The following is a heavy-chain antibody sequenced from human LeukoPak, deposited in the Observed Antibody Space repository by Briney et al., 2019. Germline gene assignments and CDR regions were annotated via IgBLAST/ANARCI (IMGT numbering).Heavy chain of an antibody. V-gene: IGHV6-1*01. CDR2: TYYRSKWYS. CDR3: ASQYGSRQFDS. Sequence: SQTLSLTCAISGDSVSSHSPAWNWIRHSPSRGLEWLGRTYYRSKWYSDSAVSVKSRITINPDTSKNQFSLQLNSVTPEDTAVYYCASQYGSRQFDSWGQGTLVTVSS. D-gene: IGHD3-10*01. CDR1: GDSVSSHSPA. J-gene: IGHJ4*02.